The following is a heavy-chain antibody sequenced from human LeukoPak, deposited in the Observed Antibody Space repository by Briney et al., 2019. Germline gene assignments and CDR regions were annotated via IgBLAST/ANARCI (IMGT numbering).Heavy chain of an antibody. Sequence: PGGSLRLSCAASGFTFSRYWMHWVRQVPGKGLVWVSRIDGDGSSTSYADFAKGRFTISKGNAQNTLYLQMNSLRVEDTAVYYCIRDYGAVGTTNAFDIWGQGTMVTVSS. V-gene: IGHV3-74*01. CDR2: IDGDGSST. D-gene: IGHD1-14*01. CDR3: IRDYGAVGTTNAFDI. CDR1: GFTFSRYW. J-gene: IGHJ3*02.